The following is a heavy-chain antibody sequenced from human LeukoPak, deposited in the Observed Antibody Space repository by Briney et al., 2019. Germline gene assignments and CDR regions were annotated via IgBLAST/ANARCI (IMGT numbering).Heavy chain of an antibody. Sequence: GSLRLSCAASGFTFSSYGMHWVRQAPGKGLEWAAVIWYDGSNKYYADSVKGRFTISRDNSKNTLYLQMNSLRAEDTAVYYCARDLGATSLYYYYGMDVWGKGTTVTVSS. V-gene: IGHV3-33*01. CDR2: IWYDGSNK. CDR1: GFTFSSYG. D-gene: IGHD5-12*01. J-gene: IGHJ6*04. CDR3: ARDLGATSLYYYYGMDV.